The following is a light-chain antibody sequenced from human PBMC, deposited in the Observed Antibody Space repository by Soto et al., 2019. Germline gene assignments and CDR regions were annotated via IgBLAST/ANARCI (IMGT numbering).Light chain of an antibody. CDR2: AAS. V-gene: IGKV1-39*01. J-gene: IGKJ5*01. CDR1: ERISRH. CDR3: QQSYSTLSIS. Sequence: DIQMTQSPSSLSASVGDRVTITCRASERISRHLNWYQQKPGKAPNLLIYAASTLQNGVPSRFSGSGSGTDFTLTISSLQPEDFATYYCQQSYSTLSISFGEGTRLEIK.